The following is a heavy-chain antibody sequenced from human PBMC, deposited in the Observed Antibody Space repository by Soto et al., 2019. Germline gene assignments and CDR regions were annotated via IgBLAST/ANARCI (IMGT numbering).Heavy chain of an antibody. CDR1: GYTFTSFG. Sequence: QGQLVQSGAEVKKPGASVKVSCKASGYTFTSFGISWVRQAPGEGLEWMGWINGYNGNTKYAQKFQGRVTMTTDTSTSTAYMELRSLRSDATAVYYCAKEVSAWYNYFMDVWGKGTTVTVSS. CDR3: AKEVSAWYNYFMDV. CDR2: INGYNGNT. V-gene: IGHV1-18*04. J-gene: IGHJ6*03. D-gene: IGHD3-10*01.